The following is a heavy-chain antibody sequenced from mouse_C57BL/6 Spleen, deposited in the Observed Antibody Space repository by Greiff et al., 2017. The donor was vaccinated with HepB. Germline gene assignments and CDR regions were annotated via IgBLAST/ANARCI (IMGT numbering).Heavy chain of an antibody. J-gene: IGHJ4*01. D-gene: IGHD2-4*01. CDR2: FYPGSGSI. CDR3: ARHEEGPYDYVLYYAMDY. CDR1: GYTFTEYT. Sequence: QVQLQQSGAELVKPGASVKLSCKASGYTFTEYTIHWVKQRSGQGLEWIGWFYPGSGSIKYNEKFKDKATLTADKSSSTVYMELSRLTSEDSAVYCCARHEEGPYDYVLYYAMDYWGQGTSVTVSS. V-gene: IGHV1-62-2*01.